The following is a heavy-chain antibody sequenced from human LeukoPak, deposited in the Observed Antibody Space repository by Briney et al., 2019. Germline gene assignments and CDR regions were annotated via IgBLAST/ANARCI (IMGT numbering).Heavy chain of an antibody. CDR1: GASISSSPYY. CDR3: ARPSRGLSGSPPHAFDI. J-gene: IGHJ3*02. V-gene: IGHV4-39*01. D-gene: IGHD3-3*01. CDR2: IYYSGST. Sequence: SETLSLTCTVSGASISSSPYYWGWIRQPPGKGLEWLGSIYYSGSTYYNPSLKSRVTISVDTSKNQFSLKLSSVTAADTAVYYCARPSRGLSGSPPHAFDIWGQGTMVTVSS.